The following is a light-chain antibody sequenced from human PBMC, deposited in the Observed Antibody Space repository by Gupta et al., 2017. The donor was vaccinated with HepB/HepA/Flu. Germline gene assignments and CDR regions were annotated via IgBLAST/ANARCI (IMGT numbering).Light chain of an antibody. CDR2: DVS. CDR3: CSYAGSYTEV. CDR1: SSDVGGYNY. Sequence: QSALTQPRSVSGSPAQSVTISCTGTSSDVGGYNYVSWYQQHPGKAPKLMIYDVSKRPSGVSDRFSGSKSGNTASLTISGLQTEDEADYYCCSYAGSYTEVFGTGTEVTVL. J-gene: IGLJ1*01. V-gene: IGLV2-11*01.